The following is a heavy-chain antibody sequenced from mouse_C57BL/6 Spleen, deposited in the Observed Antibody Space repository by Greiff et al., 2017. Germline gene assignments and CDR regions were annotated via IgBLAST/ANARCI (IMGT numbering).Heavy chain of an antibody. CDR3: TRESDYYGSSFDY. CDR1: GFTFSSYA. J-gene: IGHJ2*01. D-gene: IGHD1-1*01. V-gene: IGHV5-9-1*02. CDR2: ISSGGDYI. Sequence: DVMLVESGEGLVKPGGSLKLSCAASGFTFSSYAMSWVRQTPEKRLEWVAYISSGGDYIYYADTVKGRFTISRDNARNTLYLQMSSLKSEDTAMYYCTRESDYYGSSFDYWGQGTTLTVSS.